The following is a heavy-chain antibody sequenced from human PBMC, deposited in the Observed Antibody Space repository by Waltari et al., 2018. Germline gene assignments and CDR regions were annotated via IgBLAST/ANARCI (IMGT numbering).Heavy chain of an antibody. CDR3: ARERGGEYYDILTGYYFTHLGVDY. Sequence: QVQLQESGPGLVKPSGTLSLTCAVSGGSISSSNWWSWVRQPPGKGLEWIGEIYQSGSTNSNPSLKGRVTRSVDKSKNQFSRKLSSVTAADTAVYYCARERGGEYYDILTGYYFTHLGVDYWGQGTLVTVSS. D-gene: IGHD3-9*01. CDR1: GGSISSSNW. J-gene: IGHJ4*02. CDR2: IYQSGST. V-gene: IGHV4-4*02.